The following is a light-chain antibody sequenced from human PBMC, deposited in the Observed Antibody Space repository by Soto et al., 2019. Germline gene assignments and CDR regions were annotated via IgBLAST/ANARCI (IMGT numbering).Light chain of an antibody. CDR1: QGVSTY. CDR3: QQRSGWPRT. J-gene: IGKJ4*02. Sequence: EFVLTQSPATLSLSPGEGATLSCRASQGVSTYLACYQQKPGQPPSLLIHDVSKRATGIPARFSGGGSGTDFTLAISSLEPEDSAGYYCQQRSGWPRTVGGVTKVDSK. V-gene: IGKV3-11*01. CDR2: DVS.